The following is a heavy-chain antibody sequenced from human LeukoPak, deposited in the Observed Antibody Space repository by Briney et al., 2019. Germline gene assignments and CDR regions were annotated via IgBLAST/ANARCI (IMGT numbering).Heavy chain of an antibody. D-gene: IGHD3-10*01. J-gene: IGHJ6*02. Sequence: KTSETLSLTCTVSGGSISSGDYYWSWIRQPPGKGLEWIGYIYYSGSTNYNPSLKSRVTISVDTSKNQFSLKLSSVTAADTAVYYCARHIGPMVRGDPSWAYYYYGMDVWGQGTTVTVSS. CDR2: IYYSGST. CDR1: GGSISSGDYY. V-gene: IGHV4-61*08. CDR3: ARHIGPMVRGDPSWAYYYYGMDV.